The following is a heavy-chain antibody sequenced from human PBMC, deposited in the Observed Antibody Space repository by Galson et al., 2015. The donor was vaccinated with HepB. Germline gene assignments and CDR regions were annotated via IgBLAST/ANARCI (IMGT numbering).Heavy chain of an antibody. CDR1: GGSISSYY. CDR2: IYYSGST. Sequence: ETLSLTCTVSGGSISSYYWSWIRQPPGKGLEWIGYIYYSGSTNYNPSLKSRVTISVDTSKNQFSLKLSSVTAADTAVYYCARDQGRPSPAFDIWGQGTMVTVSS. V-gene: IGHV4-59*01. CDR3: ARDQGRPSPAFDI. J-gene: IGHJ3*02.